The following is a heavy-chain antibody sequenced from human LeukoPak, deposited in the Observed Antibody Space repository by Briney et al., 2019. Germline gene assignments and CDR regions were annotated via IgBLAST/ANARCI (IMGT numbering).Heavy chain of an antibody. Sequence: GGSLRLSCAASGFTFSSYAMSWVRQAPGKGLEWVSAISGSGGSTYYADSVKGRFTISRDNSKNTLYLQMNSLRAEDTAVYYCAITMGPYYYDSNGLDYWGQGTLVTVSS. J-gene: IGHJ4*02. V-gene: IGHV3-23*01. CDR2: ISGSGGST. CDR1: GFTFSSYA. CDR3: AITMGPYYYDSNGLDY. D-gene: IGHD3-22*01.